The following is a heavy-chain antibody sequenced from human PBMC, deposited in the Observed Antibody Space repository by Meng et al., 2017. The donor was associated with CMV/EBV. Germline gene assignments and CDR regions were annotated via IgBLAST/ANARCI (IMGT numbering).Heavy chain of an antibody. CDR2: IYWNDVK. D-gene: IGHD4-11*01. J-gene: IGHJ5*02. Sequence: SGPTLVKPTQTLTLTCTFSGFSLTTSGVSVGWIRQPPGKALEWLALIYWNDVKRYSPSLKSRLTITKDTSKNQVVLTVTNMDPVDTATYYCAHTWSSNYFDPWGQGTLVTVSS. CDR3: AHTWSSNYFDP. CDR1: GFSLTTSGVS. V-gene: IGHV2-5*01.